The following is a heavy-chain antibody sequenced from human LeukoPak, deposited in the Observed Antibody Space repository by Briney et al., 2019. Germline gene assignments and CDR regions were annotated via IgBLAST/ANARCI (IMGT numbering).Heavy chain of an antibody. CDR3: ARQKRIDYGDYAGGEDWFDP. D-gene: IGHD4-17*01. Sequence: SETLSLTCTVSGGSISTTSYYWGWIRQPPGKGLEWIGSIYYSGSTYYNPSLKSRVTISVDTSKNQFSLKLSSVTAADTAVYYCARQKRIDYGDYAGGEDWFDPWGQGTLVTVSS. J-gene: IGHJ5*02. V-gene: IGHV4-39*01. CDR1: GGSISTTSYY. CDR2: IYYSGST.